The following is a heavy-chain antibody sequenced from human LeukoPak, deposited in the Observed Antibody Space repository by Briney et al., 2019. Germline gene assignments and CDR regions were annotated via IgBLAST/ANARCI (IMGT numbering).Heavy chain of an antibody. CDR2: INHSGST. J-gene: IGHJ3*02. CDR3: ARGPVTADAFDI. Sequence: KPSETLSLTCAVYGGSFSGYYWSWIRQPPGKGLEWIGEINHSGSTNYNPSLKSRVTISVDTSKNQFSLKLSSVTAADTAVYYCARGPVTADAFDIWGQRTMVTVSS. CDR1: GGSFSGYY. D-gene: IGHD4-17*01. V-gene: IGHV4-34*01.